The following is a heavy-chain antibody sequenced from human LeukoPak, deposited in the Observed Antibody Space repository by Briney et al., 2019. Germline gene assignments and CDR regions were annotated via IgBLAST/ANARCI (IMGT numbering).Heavy chain of an antibody. V-gene: IGHV4-4*02. CDR3: ATNWAYRLAS. CDR2: ISQSGST. Sequence: SETLSLTCAVSGASISSGNWWSWVRQTPGKGLEWIGEISQSGSTNCNPSLKSRVTMSVDKSKNQFSLKLNSVTAADTAVYYCATNWAYRLASWGQGTLVTVSS. J-gene: IGHJ4*02. D-gene: IGHD7-27*01. CDR1: GASISSGNW.